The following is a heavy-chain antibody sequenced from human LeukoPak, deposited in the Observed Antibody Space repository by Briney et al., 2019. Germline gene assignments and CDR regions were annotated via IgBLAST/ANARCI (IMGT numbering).Heavy chain of an antibody. Sequence: GGSLRLSCAASGFTFSSYTMNWVRQAPGRGLEWVSYISSSSTTIYYADSVKGRFTISRDNSKNTLYLQMNSLRAEDTAVYYCAKDARSGWYSFDYWGQGTLVTVSS. V-gene: IGHV3-48*01. CDR2: ISSSSTTI. J-gene: IGHJ4*02. D-gene: IGHD6-19*01. CDR3: AKDARSGWYSFDY. CDR1: GFTFSSYT.